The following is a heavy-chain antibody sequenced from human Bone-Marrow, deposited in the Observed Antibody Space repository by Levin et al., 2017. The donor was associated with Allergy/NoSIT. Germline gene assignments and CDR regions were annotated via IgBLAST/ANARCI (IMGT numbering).Heavy chain of an antibody. V-gene: IGHV4-38-2*02. CDR3: ARDVVKQQLVRWFDP. J-gene: IGHJ5*02. Sequence: PSETLSLTCAVSGYSISSGYYWGWIRQPPGKGLEWIGSIYHSGSTYYNPSLKSRVTISVDTSKNQFSLKLSSVTAADTAVYYCARDVVKQQLVRWFDPWGQGTLVTVSS. D-gene: IGHD6-13*01. CDR2: IYHSGST. CDR1: GYSISSGYY.